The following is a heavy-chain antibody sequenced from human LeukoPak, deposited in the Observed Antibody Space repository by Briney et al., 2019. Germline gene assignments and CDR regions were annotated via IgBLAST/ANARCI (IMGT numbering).Heavy chain of an antibody. CDR2: ISAYNGNT. CDR1: GYTFTSYG. CDR3: ARDDDILTGYYIPYGMDV. D-gene: IGHD3-9*01. V-gene: IGHV1-18*01. J-gene: IGHJ6*02. Sequence: GASVKVSCKASGYTFTSYGISWVRQAPGQGLEWMGWISAYNGNTNYAQKLQGRVTMTTDTSTSTAYMELRSLRSDDTAVYYCARDDDILTGYYIPYGMDVWGQGTTVTVSS.